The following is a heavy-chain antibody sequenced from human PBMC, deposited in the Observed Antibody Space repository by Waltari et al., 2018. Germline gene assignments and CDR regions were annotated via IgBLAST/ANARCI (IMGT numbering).Heavy chain of an antibody. J-gene: IGHJ6*02. Sequence: QVQLVESGGGVVQPGGSLRLSCAASGFTFSSYGMHWVRQAPGKGLEWVAFIRYDGSNKYYADSVKGRFTISRDNSKNTLYLQMNSLRAEDTAVYYCAKRLVVYANDYYYYGMDVWGQGTTVTVSS. CDR3: AKRLVVYANDYYYYGMDV. V-gene: IGHV3-30*02. CDR1: GFTFSSYG. D-gene: IGHD2-8*02. CDR2: IRYDGSNK.